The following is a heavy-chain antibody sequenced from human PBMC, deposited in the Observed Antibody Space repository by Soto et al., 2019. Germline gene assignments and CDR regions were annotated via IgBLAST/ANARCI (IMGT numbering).Heavy chain of an antibody. CDR2: ISHLGII. J-gene: IGHJ4*02. D-gene: IGHD6-25*01. CDR1: GDSVSDGLFH. Sequence: QVLLQGSGPGLVKPSETLSLTCTVSGDSVSDGLFHLNCIRQPPGKGLEWIGYISHLGIINYHPFLASRVTVSIDTSKTQFSLTLTSVTTADTAMYYCATSSSVHFGYFFEHRGQGLLVAGSS. V-gene: IGHV4-61*01. CDR3: ATSSSVHFGYFFEH.